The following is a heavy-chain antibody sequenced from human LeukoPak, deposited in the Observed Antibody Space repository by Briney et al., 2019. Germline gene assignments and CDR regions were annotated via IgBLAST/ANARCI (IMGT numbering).Heavy chain of an antibody. D-gene: IGHD3-3*01. CDR1: GGSFSGYY. J-gene: IGHJ4*02. CDR2: INHSGST. V-gene: IGHV4-34*01. Sequence: SETLSLTCAVYGGSFSGYYWSWIRQPPGKGLEWIGEINHSGSTNYNPSLKSRVTISVDTSKNQFSLKLSSVPAADTAVYYCAGPGDDFWSGYSHWGQGTLVTVSS. CDR3: AGPGDDFWSGYSH.